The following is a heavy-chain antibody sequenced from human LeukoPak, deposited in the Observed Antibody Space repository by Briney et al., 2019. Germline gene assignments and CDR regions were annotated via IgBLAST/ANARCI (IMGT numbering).Heavy chain of an antibody. CDR1: GFTFSSYA. Sequence: GGSLRLSCAASGFTFSSYAMSWVRQAPGKGLEWASGISSSGGSTYYADSVKGRFTISRDNSKSTLFLQMNSLRDEDTAVYYCAKNLNPFDSWGQGILVTVSS. CDR2: ISSSGGST. CDR3: AKNLNPFDS. J-gene: IGHJ4*02. V-gene: IGHV3-23*01.